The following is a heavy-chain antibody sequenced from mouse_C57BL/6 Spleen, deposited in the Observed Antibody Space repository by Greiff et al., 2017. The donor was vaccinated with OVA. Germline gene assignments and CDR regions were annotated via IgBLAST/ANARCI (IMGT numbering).Heavy chain of an antibody. CDR2: IHPNSGST. CDR1: GYTFTSYW. J-gene: IGHJ2*01. V-gene: IGHV1-64*01. Sequence: VQLQQPGAELVKPGASVKLSCKASGYTFTSYWMHWVKQRPGQGLEWIGMIHPNSGSTNYNEKFKSKATLTVDKSSSTAYMQLSSLTSEDSAVDYCARSASTVVAKDWGQGTTLTVSS. CDR3: ARSASTVVAKD. D-gene: IGHD1-1*01.